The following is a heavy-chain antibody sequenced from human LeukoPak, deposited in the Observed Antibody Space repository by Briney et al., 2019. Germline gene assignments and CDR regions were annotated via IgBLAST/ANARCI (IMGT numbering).Heavy chain of an antibody. CDR1: GYTFTGYY. V-gene: IGHV1-2*02. Sequence: GASVKVSCKASGYTFTGYYMHWVRQTPGQGLEWMGWINPNSGGTNYAQKFQGRVTMTRDTSISTAYMELSRLRSDDTAVYYCATYCSGGSCYIYWGQGTLVTVSS. J-gene: IGHJ4*02. CDR3: ATYCSGGSCYIY. CDR2: INPNSGGT. D-gene: IGHD2-15*01.